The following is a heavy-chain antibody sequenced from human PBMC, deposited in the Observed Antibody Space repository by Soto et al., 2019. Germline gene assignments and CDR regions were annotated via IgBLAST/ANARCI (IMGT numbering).Heavy chain of an antibody. CDR2: VYHSGIT. J-gene: IGHJ3*02. Sequence: PSETLSLTCAVSGGSISSSYWAWIRQPPGKGLEWIGNVYHSGITNYNPSLKSRVTISVDTSKNQFSLRLNSVTAADTAVYYCARPKGVIGSTYFDIFDIWGQGTKVTV. D-gene: IGHD3-22*01. V-gene: IGHV4-59*01. CDR1: GGSISSSY. CDR3: ARPKGVIGSTYFDIFDI.